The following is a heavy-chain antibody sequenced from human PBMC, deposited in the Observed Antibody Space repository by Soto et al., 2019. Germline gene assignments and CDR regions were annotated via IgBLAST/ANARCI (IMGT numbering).Heavy chain of an antibody. CDR2: ISSTSSTI. J-gene: IGHJ3*02. CDR1: GFSFSAFS. CDR3: AREGGRHCSPTRCYNAFDI. V-gene: IGHV3-48*02. D-gene: IGHD2-2*02. Sequence: QTGGSLRLSCASSGFSFSAFSMNWVRQAPGKGLEWVSYISSTSSTIYYGDSVKGRFTISRDNAKNSLYLQMNSLRDEDTAVYYCAREGGRHCSPTRCYNAFDIWGQGTMVTVS.